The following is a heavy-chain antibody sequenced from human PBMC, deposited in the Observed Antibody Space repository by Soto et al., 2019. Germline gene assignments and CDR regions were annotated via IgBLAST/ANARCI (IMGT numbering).Heavy chain of an antibody. V-gene: IGHV3-23*01. Sequence: GGSLRLSCAASGFTFSSYAMRWVRQAPGKGLEGVSAISGSAGSTSHADSVKGRFTISRDNSKNTLYLQMNSLRAEDTAVYYCAKGGPLAYDSSGYYYFGYWGQGTLVTVAS. CDR2: ISGSAGST. CDR1: GFTFSSYA. CDR3: AKGGPLAYDSSGYYYFGY. J-gene: IGHJ4*02. D-gene: IGHD3-22*01.